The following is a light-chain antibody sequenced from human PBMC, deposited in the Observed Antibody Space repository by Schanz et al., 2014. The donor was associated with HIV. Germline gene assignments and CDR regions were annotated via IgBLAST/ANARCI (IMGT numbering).Light chain of an antibody. CDR2: EVI. Sequence: QSALTQPPSASGSPGQSVTISCTGTSSDVGYYNFVSWYQQHPGNAPKLIIYEVINRPSGVPDRFSGSKSGNTASLTISGLQAEDDADYYCSSHAGSSPYWVFGGGTKLTVL. V-gene: IGLV2-8*01. CDR3: SSHAGSSPYWV. J-gene: IGLJ3*02. CDR1: SSDVGYYNF.